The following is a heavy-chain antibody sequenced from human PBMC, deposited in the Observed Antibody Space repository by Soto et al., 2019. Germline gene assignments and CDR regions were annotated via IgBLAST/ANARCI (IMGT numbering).Heavy chain of an antibody. D-gene: IGHD5-12*01. V-gene: IGHV1-3*05. J-gene: IGHJ4*02. CDR3: ARGSGYYLPDY. CDR2: INAGNGNT. Sequence: QVQLVQSGAEEKKPGASVKVSCKASGYTFTNYAMHWVRQAPGQRLEWMGWINAGNGNTKYSQKFQGRVTITRDTSASTAYMELSSLRSEDTAVYYCARGSGYYLPDYWGQATLVTVSS. CDR1: GYTFTNYA.